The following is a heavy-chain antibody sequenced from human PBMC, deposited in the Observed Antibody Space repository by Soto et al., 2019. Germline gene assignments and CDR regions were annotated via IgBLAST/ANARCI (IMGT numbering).Heavy chain of an antibody. CDR1: GYTFTTYP. V-gene: IGHV1-3*01. J-gene: IGHJ4*02. CDR3: ARKNSYRSGISYFDS. CDR2: INPGNGDR. Sequence: QVQLVQSGAEVKKPWASVKVSCKASGYTFTTYPIHWVRQAPGQGLEWMGWINPGNGDRDYLQKFQGRVPVTRDTPASTACMALSSLRSENTAMFYWARKNSYRSGISYFDSWGQGTRVTVSS. D-gene: IGHD3-10*01.